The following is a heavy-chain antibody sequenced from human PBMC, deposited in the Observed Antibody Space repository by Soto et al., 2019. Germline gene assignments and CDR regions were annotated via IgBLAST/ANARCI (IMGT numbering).Heavy chain of an antibody. D-gene: IGHD3-10*01. J-gene: IGHJ6*02. CDR3: AREGLLWYGELIRNYYNYAMDV. V-gene: IGHV3-48*02. Sequence: EVQLVESGGGLVQPGGSLRLSCAASGFTFSNYNMNWVRQAPGKGLEWVSYINSISGTIYYADSVKGRFTISRDNARNSLYLQMNNLRDDDTAVYYCAREGLLWYGELIRNYYNYAMDVWGQGTTVTVSS. CDR2: INSISGTI. CDR1: GFTFSNYN.